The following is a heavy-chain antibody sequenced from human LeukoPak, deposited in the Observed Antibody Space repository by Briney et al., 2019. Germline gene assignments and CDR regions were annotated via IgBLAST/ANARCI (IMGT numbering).Heavy chain of an antibody. D-gene: IGHD1-14*01. CDR3: ARSNPNRNALDL. Sequence: PGGSLRLSCAASGFTFSSYSMNWVRQAPGKGLEWVSSISSSSSYIYYADSVKGRFTISRDNAKNSLFLQMNSLRGEDTAVYCCARSNPNRNALDLWGQGTMVTISS. CDR1: GFTFSSYS. CDR2: ISSSSSYI. V-gene: IGHV3-21*01. J-gene: IGHJ3*01.